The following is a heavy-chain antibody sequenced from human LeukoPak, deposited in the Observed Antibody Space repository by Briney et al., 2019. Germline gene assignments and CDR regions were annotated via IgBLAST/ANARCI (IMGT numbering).Heavy chain of an antibody. CDR3: AREREWLSSGYYYGLFDY. V-gene: IGHV3-30-3*01. CDR2: ISYDGSNK. D-gene: IGHD3-22*01. J-gene: IGHJ4*02. Sequence: GGSLRLSCAASGFTFGSYAMHWVRQAPGKGLEWVAVISYDGSNKYYADSVKGRFTISRDNSKNTLYLQMNSLRAEDTAVYYCAREREWLSSGYYYGLFDYWGQGTLVTVSS. CDR1: GFTFGSYA.